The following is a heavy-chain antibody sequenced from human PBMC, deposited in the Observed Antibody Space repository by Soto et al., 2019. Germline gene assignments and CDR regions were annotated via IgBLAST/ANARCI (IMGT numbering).Heavy chain of an antibody. CDR1: GLTFGDHY. CDR2: ARNKAKGYST. V-gene: IGHV3-72*01. D-gene: IGHD2-21*01. Sequence: EVQLVESGGGLVQPGGSLTLSCAVSGLTFGDHYMEWVRQAPGKGLEWVARARNKAKGYSTDFAASVNGRFTISRDESKKSLNLQMNSLMTEVTAVYYCSILEGAWGQGTLVIVSS. J-gene: IGHJ5*02. CDR3: SILEGA.